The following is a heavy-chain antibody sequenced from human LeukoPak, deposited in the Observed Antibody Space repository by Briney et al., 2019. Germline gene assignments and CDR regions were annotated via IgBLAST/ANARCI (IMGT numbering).Heavy chain of an antibody. CDR1: GFTFATYA. J-gene: IGHJ6*02. V-gene: IGHV3-23*01. CDR3: AKAASSSWPSYYYGMDV. Sequence: GGSLRLSCAASGFTFATYAMSWVRQAPGKGLEWVSVITGSGGNTYYADSVKGRFTISKDNSKNTVYLQMSSLGVDDTAVYYCAKAASSSWPSYYYGMDVWGQGTTVTVSS. CDR2: ITGSGGNT. D-gene: IGHD6-13*01.